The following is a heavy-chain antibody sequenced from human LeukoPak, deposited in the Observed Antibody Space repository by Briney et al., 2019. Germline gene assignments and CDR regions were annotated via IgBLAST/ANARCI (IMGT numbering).Heavy chain of an antibody. V-gene: IGHV1-46*01. Sequence: ASVRVSCKASGYTFTSYYMHWVRHAPGQGLEWMGIINPSGGSSSYAQKFQGRVTMTRDTSTSTVYMELSSLRSEDTAVYYCARELIAAAGLGYWGQGTLVTVSS. D-gene: IGHD6-13*01. CDR3: ARELIAAAGLGY. J-gene: IGHJ4*02. CDR1: GYTFTSYY. CDR2: INPSGGSS.